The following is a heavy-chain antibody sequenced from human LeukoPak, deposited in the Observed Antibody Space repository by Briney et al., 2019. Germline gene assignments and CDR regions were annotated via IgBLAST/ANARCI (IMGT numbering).Heavy chain of an antibody. V-gene: IGHV3-53*01. CDR2: IYSGGNT. J-gene: IGHJ3*01. CDR3: ARFPWAHCSEC. Sequence: PGGSLRLSCAASGFSVSNIYMSWVRQAPGKGLEWVSVIYSGGNTYYTDSVKGRFAISRDNSKNTVFLQMNSLRAEDTAVYYCARFPWAHCSECWGQGTMVTVSS. D-gene: IGHD2-15*01. CDR1: GFSVSNIY.